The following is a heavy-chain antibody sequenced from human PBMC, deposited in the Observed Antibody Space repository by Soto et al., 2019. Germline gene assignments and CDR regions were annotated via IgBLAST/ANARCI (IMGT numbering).Heavy chain of an antibody. CDR3: ARVVAAADYYYGIDV. CDR1: GYTFTSYD. Sequence: ASVKVSCKASGYTFTSYDMHSVRQAPGQRLERMGWINAGNGNTKNSKKFQGRVTITRDTSASTAYMELSSLRSEDTAVYYCARVVAAADYYYGIDVWGQGTTVTVSS. CDR2: INAGNGNT. V-gene: IGHV1-3*01. J-gene: IGHJ6*02. D-gene: IGHD6-13*01.